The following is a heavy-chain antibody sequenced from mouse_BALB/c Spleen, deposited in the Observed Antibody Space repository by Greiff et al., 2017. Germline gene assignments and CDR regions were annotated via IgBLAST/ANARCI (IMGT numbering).Heavy chain of an antibody. CDR3: TGGNSYYFDY. Sequence: LQQPGSELVRPGASVKLSCKASGYTFTSYWMHWVKQRPGQGLEWIGNIYPGSGSTNYNQKFKDKATLTVDKSSSTAYMQLSSPTSEDSAVYYCTGGNSYYFDYWGQGTTLTVSS. CDR2: IYPGSGST. CDR1: GYTFTSYW. V-gene: IGHV1S22*01. D-gene: IGHD2-1*01. J-gene: IGHJ2*01.